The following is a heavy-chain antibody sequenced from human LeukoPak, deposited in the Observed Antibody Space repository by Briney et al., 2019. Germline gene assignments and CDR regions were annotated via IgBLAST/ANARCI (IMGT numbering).Heavy chain of an antibody. Sequence: GGSLRLSCAASGFTFSSYAMHWVRQAPGKGLEWVAVISYDGSNKYCADSVKGRFTISRDNSKNTLYLQMNSLRAEDTAVYYCARERRGVEYYYYYYYMDVWGKGTTVTVSS. J-gene: IGHJ6*03. D-gene: IGHD3-10*01. V-gene: IGHV3-30*01. CDR2: ISYDGSNK. CDR1: GFTFSSYA. CDR3: ARERRGVEYYYYYYYMDV.